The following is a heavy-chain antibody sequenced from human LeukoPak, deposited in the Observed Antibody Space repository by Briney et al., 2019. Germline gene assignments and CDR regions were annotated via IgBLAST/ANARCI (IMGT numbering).Heavy chain of an antibody. D-gene: IGHD3-10*01. Sequence: GGSLRFSCAASGFTFSSYAMSWVRQAPGKGLEWVSAISGSGGSTYYADSVKGRFTISRDNSKNTLYLQMNSLRAEDTAVYYCAKDRRTMVRGVISGFDYWGQGTLVTVSS. CDR2: ISGSGGST. CDR3: AKDRRTMVRGVISGFDY. CDR1: GFTFSSYA. V-gene: IGHV3-23*01. J-gene: IGHJ4*02.